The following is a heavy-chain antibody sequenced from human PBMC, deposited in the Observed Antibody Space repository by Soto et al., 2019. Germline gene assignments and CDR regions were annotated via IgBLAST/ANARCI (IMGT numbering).Heavy chain of an antibody. CDR3: ARGRKEYTSTWYVD. CDR1: GVSFSGFS. D-gene: IGHD6-13*01. J-gene: IGHJ4*02. V-gene: IGHV4-34*01. CDR2: INHRWST. Sequence: QVQLQQWGAGLLKPSETLSLTCAVYGVSFSGFSWSWIRQPPGKGLEWIGEINHRWSTNYNPSFKSRVTISEDTSKNQVSLKLSSVTAADTAVYYCARGRKEYTSTWYVDWGQGNLVTVSS.